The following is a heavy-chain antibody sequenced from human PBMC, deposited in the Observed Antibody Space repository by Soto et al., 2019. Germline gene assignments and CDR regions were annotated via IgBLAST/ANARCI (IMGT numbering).Heavy chain of an antibody. J-gene: IGHJ1*01. D-gene: IGHD3-22*01. V-gene: IGHV2-5*02. CDR3: ALMRVTMIVGAGHFHH. CDR2: IYWDDDK. Sequence: QITLKESGPTLVKPSQTLTLTCTFSGFSLSTSGVGVGWIRQPPGKALEWLALIYWDDDKRYSPSLKSRLTIAKDTSKNQVVLTLTNVDPVDTATYYCALMRVTMIVGAGHFHHWGQGTLVTVSS. CDR1: GFSLSTSGVG.